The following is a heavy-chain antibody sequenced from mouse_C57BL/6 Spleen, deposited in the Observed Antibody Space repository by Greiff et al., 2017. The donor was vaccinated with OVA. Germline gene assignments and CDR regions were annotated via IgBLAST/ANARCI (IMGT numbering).Heavy chain of an antibody. V-gene: IGHV5-17*01. J-gene: IGHJ4*01. CDR2: ISSGSSTI. D-gene: IGHD2-5*01. CDR3: ARAYYSRGMDY. Sequence: EVHLVESGGGLVKPGGSLKLSCAASGFTFSDYGMHWVRQAPEKGLEWVAYISSGSSTIYYADTVKGRFTISRDNAKNTLFLQMTSLRSEDTAMYYCARAYYSRGMDYWGQGTSVTVSS. CDR1: GFTFSDYG.